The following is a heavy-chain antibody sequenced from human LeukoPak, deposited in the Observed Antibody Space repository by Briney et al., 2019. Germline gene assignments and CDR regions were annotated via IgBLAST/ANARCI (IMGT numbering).Heavy chain of an antibody. J-gene: IGHJ4*02. CDR3: ARRRTGTSFSYFDY. V-gene: IGHV1-69*05. Sequence: SVKVSCKASGGTFSSYAISWVRQAPGQGLEWMGGIIPIFGTANYAQKFQGRVTITTDESTSTAYMELSSLRSEDTAVYYCARRRTGTSFSYFDYWGQGTLVTVSS. D-gene: IGHD1-1*01. CDR1: GGTFSSYA. CDR2: IIPIFGTA.